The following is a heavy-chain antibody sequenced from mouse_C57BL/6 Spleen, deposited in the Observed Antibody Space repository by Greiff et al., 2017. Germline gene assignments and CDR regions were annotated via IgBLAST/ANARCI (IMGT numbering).Heavy chain of an antibody. V-gene: IGHV1-26*01. CDR1: GYTFTDYY. J-gene: IGHJ2*01. CDR2: INPNNGGT. Sequence: EVQLQQSGPELVKPGASVKISCKASGYTFTDYYMNWVKQSHGKSLEWIGDINPNNGGTSYNQKFKGKATLTVDKSSSTAYMELRRLTSADSAVYYCARGGTFYYFDYWGQGTTLTVSS. CDR3: ARGGTFYYFDY.